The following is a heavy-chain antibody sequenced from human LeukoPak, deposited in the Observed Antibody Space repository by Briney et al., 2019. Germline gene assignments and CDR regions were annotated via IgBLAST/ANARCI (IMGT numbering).Heavy chain of an antibody. CDR1: GGSFSGYY. CDR3: ARLRRTYWYFDL. CDR2: INHSGST. V-gene: IGHV4-34*01. J-gene: IGHJ2*01. Sequence: SETLSLTCAVYGGSFSGYYWSWIRQPPGKGLEWIGEINHSGSTNYNPPLKSRLTISVDTSKNQFSLRLSSVTAADTAVYYCARLRRTYWYFDLWGRGTLVTVSS.